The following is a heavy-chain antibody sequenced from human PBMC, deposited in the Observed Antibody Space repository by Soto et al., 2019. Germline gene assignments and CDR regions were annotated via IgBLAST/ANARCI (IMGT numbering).Heavy chain of an antibody. Sequence: EVQLLESGGGLVQPGGSLRLSCAASGFTFSSYAMSWVRQAPGKGLEWVSAISGSGGSTYYADSVKGRFTISRDNSKNTRYLQMNSLRAEDTAVYYCAKDANSGHRYDFWSGYYEANNWFDPWGQGTLVTVSS. V-gene: IGHV3-23*01. CDR3: AKDANSGHRYDFWSGYYEANNWFDP. J-gene: IGHJ5*02. CDR2: ISGSGGST. CDR1: GFTFSSYA. D-gene: IGHD3-3*01.